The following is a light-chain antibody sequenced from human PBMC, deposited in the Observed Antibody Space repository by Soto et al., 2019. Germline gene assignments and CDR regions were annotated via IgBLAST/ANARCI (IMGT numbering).Light chain of an antibody. CDR1: SSNIGSNY. V-gene: IGLV1-47*01. CDR3: AAWDDSLSALK. Sequence: QSVLTQPPSASGTPGQRVTISCSGSSSNIGSNYVYWYQQLPGTAPKLLIYRNNQRPSGVPDRFSGSKSGTSASLAISGLRSKDEADYYCAAWDDSLSALKFGTGTKLTVL. J-gene: IGLJ1*01. CDR2: RNN.